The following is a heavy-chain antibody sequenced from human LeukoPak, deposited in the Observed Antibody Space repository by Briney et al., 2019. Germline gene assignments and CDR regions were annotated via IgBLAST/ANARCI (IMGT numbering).Heavy chain of an antibody. CDR2: ISSSSSTI. CDR1: GFTFSSYS. V-gene: IGHV3-48*04. J-gene: IGHJ4*02. CDR3: ARSYCSSTSCYTGFDY. D-gene: IGHD2-2*02. Sequence: GGSLRLSCAASGFTFSSYSMNWVRQAPGKGLEWVSYISSSSSTIYYADSVKGRFTISRDNAKNSLYLQMNSLRAEDTAVYYCARSYCSSTSCYTGFDYWGQGTLVTVSS.